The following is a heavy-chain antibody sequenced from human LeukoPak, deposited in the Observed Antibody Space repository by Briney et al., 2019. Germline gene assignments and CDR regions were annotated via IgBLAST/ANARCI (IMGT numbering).Heavy chain of an antibody. J-gene: IGHJ6*02. CDR3: AKATRSGYSGYEFDHYYYGMDV. CDR2: ISGSGGST. D-gene: IGHD5-12*01. Sequence: GGSLRLSCAASGFTVSSNYMSWVRQAPGKGLEWVSAISGSGGSTYYADSVEGRFTISRDNSKNTLYLQMNSLRAEDTAVYYCAKATRSGYSGYEFDHYYYGMDVWGQGTTVTVSS. V-gene: IGHV3-23*01. CDR1: GFTVSSNY.